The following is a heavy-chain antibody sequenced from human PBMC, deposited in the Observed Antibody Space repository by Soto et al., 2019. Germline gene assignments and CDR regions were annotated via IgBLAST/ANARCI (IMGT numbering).Heavy chain of an antibody. CDR2: IYYSGST. J-gene: IGHJ4*02. CDR3: ARHVVAYYYDSSGYYSGYLDY. CDR1: GGSISSYY. D-gene: IGHD3-22*01. V-gene: IGHV4-39*01. Sequence: SETLSLTCTVSGGSISSYYWGWIRQPPGKGLEWIGSIYYSGSTYYNPSLKSRVTISVDTSKNQFSLKLSSVTAADTAVYYCARHVVAYYYDSSGYYSGYLDYWGQGTLVTGSS.